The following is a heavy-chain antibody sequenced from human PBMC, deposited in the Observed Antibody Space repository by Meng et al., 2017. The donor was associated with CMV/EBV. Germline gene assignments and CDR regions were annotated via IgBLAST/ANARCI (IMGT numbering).Heavy chain of an antibody. Sequence: GGSLRLSCAASGFTFSSYGMHWVRQAPGKGLEWVAFIRYDGSNEYYADSVKGRFTISRDNSKNTLYLQMNSLRAEDTAVYYCALGGAGTNIYYYGMDVWGQGTTVTVSS. CDR2: IRYDGSNE. J-gene: IGHJ6*02. V-gene: IGHV3-30*02. CDR3: ALGGAGTNIYYYGMDV. CDR1: GFTFSSYG. D-gene: IGHD1-7*01.